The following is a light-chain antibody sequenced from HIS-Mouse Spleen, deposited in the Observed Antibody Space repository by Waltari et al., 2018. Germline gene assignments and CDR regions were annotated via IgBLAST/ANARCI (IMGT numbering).Light chain of an antibody. V-gene: IGKV1-8*01. Sequence: AIRMTQSPSPFSASTGDSVTYTCLASQGISSYLAWYQQKPGKAPKLLIYAASTLQSGVPSRFSGSGSGTDFTLTISCLQSEDFATYYCQQYYSYPWTFGQGTKVEIK. CDR1: QGISSY. CDR2: AAS. CDR3: QQYYSYPWT. J-gene: IGKJ1*01.